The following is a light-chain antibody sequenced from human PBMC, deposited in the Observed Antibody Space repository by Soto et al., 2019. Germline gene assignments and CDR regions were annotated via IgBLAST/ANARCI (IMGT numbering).Light chain of an antibody. V-gene: IGKV1-5*03. Sequence: DIQMTQSPSTLSASVGDRVTITCRASQSISSWLDWYQQKPGKAPKLLIYKASSLDSGVPSRFSGSGSGTEFTLTISSLQPDDFATYYCQQYNSYWTFGQGTKVEIK. J-gene: IGKJ1*01. CDR2: KAS. CDR1: QSISSW. CDR3: QQYNSYWT.